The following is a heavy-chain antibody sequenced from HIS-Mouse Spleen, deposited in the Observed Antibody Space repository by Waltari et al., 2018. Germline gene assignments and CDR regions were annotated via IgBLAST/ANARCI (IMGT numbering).Heavy chain of an antibody. J-gene: IGHJ2*01. CDR1: GGSISSSSYY. V-gene: IGHV4-39*07. Sequence: QLQLQESGPGLVKPSETLSLTCTVSGGSISSSSYYWGWIRQPPGKGLEGIGGRYYSGSTYSNPSLKSRVTISVDTSKNQFSLKLSSVTAADTAVYYCAREIPYSSSWYDWYFDLWGRGTLVTVSS. CDR3: AREIPYSSSWYDWYFDL. CDR2: RYYSGST. D-gene: IGHD6-13*01.